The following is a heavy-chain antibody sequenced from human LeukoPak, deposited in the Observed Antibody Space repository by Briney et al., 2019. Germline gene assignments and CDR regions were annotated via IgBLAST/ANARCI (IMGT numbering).Heavy chain of an antibody. J-gene: IGHJ6*02. CDR1: GFTFSSYA. CDR3: ARDGGYSGYDLGRVPGAYYYYYGMDV. D-gene: IGHD5-12*01. Sequence: PGGSLRLSCAASGFTFSSYAMHWVRQAPGKGLEWVAVISYDGSNKYYADSVKGRFTISRDNSKNTLYLQMNSLRAEDTAVYYCARDGGYSGYDLGRVPGAYYYYYGMDVWGQGTTVTVSS. CDR2: ISYDGSNK. V-gene: IGHV3-30*04.